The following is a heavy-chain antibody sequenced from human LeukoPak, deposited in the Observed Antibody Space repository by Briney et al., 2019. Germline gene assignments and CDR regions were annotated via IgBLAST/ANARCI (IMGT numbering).Heavy chain of an antibody. CDR2: ITSDGRTT. J-gene: IGHJ4*02. Sequence: PGGSLRLSCAASGFSFSTSWMHWFCQGPGRGLVWVSRITSDGRTTIYADSVKGRFTISRDNAKNTLYLQMNSLRAEDTAVYYCAIEVAAFDYWGQGTLVTVSS. D-gene: IGHD6-6*01. CDR1: GFSFSTSW. CDR3: AIEVAAFDY. V-gene: IGHV3-74*01.